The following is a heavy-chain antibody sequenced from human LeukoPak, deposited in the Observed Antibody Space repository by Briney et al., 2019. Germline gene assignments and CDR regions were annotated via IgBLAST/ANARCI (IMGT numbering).Heavy chain of an antibody. Sequence: GGSVRLTCAASGFTFSDHYIDGVRQAAGKGGEGVGRSRNKANSYTTGYAASVKGRFTISRDDSENSLYLQMNSLKTEDTAVYYCARVVRYSGRGHYFDYWGQGTLVTVSS. J-gene: IGHJ4*02. D-gene: IGHD1-26*01. CDR1: GFTFSDHY. CDR2: SRNKANSYTT. CDR3: ARVVRYSGRGHYFDY. V-gene: IGHV3-72*01.